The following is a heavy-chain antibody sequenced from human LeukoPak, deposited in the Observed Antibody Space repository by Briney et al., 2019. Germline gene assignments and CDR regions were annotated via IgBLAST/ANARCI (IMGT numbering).Heavy chain of an antibody. CDR3: ARDSITMIVVARGYFDY. CDR2: INPSGGSI. CDR1: GYTFTSYY. V-gene: IGHV1-46*01. J-gene: IGHJ4*02. D-gene: IGHD3-22*01. Sequence: GASVKVSCKASGYTFTSYYMHWVRQAPGQRLEWMGIINPSGGSISYAQKFQGRVTMTRDTSTSTVYMELSSLRSEDTAVYYCARDSITMIVVARGYFDYWGQGTLVTVSS.